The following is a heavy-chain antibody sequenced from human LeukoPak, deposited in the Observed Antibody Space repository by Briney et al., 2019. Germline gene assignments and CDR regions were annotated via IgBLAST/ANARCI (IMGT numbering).Heavy chain of an antibody. CDR2: IWYDGSSK. J-gene: IGHJ4*02. V-gene: IGHV3-33*01. CDR3: ARDHSSGWYSDYFDY. D-gene: IGHD6-19*01. CDR1: GFTFSSYG. Sequence: PGGSLRLSCAASGFTFSSYGMHWARQAPGKGLEWVAVIWYDGSSKYYADSVKGRFTISRDNSKNTLYLQMNSLRAEDTAVYYCARDHSSGWYSDYFDYWGQGTLVTVSS.